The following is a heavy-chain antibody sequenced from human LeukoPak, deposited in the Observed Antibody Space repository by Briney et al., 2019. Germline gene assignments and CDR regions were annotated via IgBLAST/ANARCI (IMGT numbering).Heavy chain of an antibody. J-gene: IGHJ5*02. CDR1: GYTFNAYW. V-gene: IGHV5-51*01. Sequence: GESLRISCKGSGYTFNAYWIGWVRQMPGKGLEWMGVIYAGDSEIRYSPSFQGQVTISVDKSISTAYLQWSSLKASDTAMYYCAGPSRGSKDTWGKETRVTGSS. D-gene: IGHD5-12*01. CDR2: IYAGDSEI. CDR3: AGPSRGSKDT.